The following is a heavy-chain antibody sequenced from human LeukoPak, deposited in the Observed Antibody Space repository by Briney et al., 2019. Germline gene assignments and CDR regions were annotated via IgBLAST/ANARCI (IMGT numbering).Heavy chain of an antibody. Sequence: GGSLRLSCAASGFTVYRDFMIWVRQAAGKGLQWVAKIQGVETTYADSVKSRFTISRDDSKTTLYLQMNSLRVEDTAVYYCATRGAWGQGTLVTVSS. J-gene: IGHJ5*02. CDR1: GFTVYRDF. CDR2: IQGVET. V-gene: IGHV3-53*01. CDR3: ATRGA.